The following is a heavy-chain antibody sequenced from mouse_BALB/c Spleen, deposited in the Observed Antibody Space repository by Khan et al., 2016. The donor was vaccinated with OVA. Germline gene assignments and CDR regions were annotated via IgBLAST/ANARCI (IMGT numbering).Heavy chain of an antibody. CDR3: ARAGWDVFAY. V-gene: IGHV1-77*01. J-gene: IGHJ3*01. CDR1: GYTFTDYV. D-gene: IGHD4-1*01. Sequence: QVQLQQSGPELVKPGASVKMSCKASGYTFTDYVMNWVKQRNGQGFEWIGQIYPGGDTTYYNEKFKGKATLTADRSSSTAYMQLSNLTSEDYAVYFCARAGWDVFAYWGQGTLVTVSA. CDR2: IYPGGDTT.